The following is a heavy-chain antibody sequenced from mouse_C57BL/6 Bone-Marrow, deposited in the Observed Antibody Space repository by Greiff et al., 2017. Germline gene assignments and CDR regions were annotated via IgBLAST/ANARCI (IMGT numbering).Heavy chain of an antibody. D-gene: IGHD2-4*01. V-gene: IGHV1-55*01. CDR1: GYTFTSYW. Sequence: VQLQQSGAELVKPGASVKMSCKASGYTFTSYWITWVKQRPGQGLEWIGDIYPGSGSTNYNEKFKSKATLTVDTSSSTAYMQLSSLTSEDSAVYYCARRLITTRIFDYWGQGTTLTVSS. CDR3: ARRLITTRIFDY. CDR2: IYPGSGST. J-gene: IGHJ2*01.